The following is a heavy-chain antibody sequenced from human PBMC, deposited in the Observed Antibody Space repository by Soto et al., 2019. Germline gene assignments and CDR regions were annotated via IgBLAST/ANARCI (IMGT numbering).Heavy chain of an antibody. Sequence: SETLSLTCAVYGGSFSGYYWSWIRQPPGKGLEWIGEINHSGSTNYNPSLKSRVTISVDTSKNQFSLKLSSVTAADTAVYYCARAEYDSSGYYLAPWGQGTLVTVSS. D-gene: IGHD3-22*01. CDR1: GGSFSGYY. J-gene: IGHJ5*02. CDR3: ARAEYDSSGYYLAP. CDR2: INHSGST. V-gene: IGHV4-34*01.